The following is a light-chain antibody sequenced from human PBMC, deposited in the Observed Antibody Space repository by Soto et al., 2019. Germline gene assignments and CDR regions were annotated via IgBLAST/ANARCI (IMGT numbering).Light chain of an antibody. V-gene: IGLV2-8*01. CDR1: SSDVGAYKY. J-gene: IGLJ1*01. CDR3: SSYAGSNIYV. Sequence: QSALTRPPSASGSPGQSLTISCTGTSSDVGAYKYVSWYQQYPGKAPKLMIYEVTKRPSGVPDRFSGSKSGNTASLTVSGLQAEDEADYYCSSYAGSNIYVFGTGTKVTVL. CDR2: EVT.